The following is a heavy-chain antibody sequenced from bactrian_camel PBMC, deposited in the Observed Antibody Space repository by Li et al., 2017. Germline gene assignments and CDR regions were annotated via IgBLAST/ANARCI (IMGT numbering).Heavy chain of an antibody. CDR1: GFTFDDYA. Sequence: VQLVESGGGLVQPGGSLRLSCVGSGFTFDDYAMGWIRQAPGKGLEWVSDISMNGDITNYADSVKGQFTISRDNAKNTVYLQMNSLKSEDTAMYYCANLGSGIARLWGQGTQVTVS. D-gene: IGHD1*01. V-gene: IGHV3-1*01. CDR3: ANLGSGIARL. J-gene: IGHJ4*01. CDR2: ISMNGDIT.